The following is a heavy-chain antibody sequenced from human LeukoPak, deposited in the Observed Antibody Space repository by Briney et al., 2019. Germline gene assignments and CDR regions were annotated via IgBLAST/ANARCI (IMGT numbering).Heavy chain of an antibody. D-gene: IGHD3-10*01. CDR2: IRYDGSNK. V-gene: IGHV3-30*02. J-gene: IGHJ4*02. CDR3: AKEQLITMVRGDGGYFDY. Sequence: GGSLRLSCAASGFTFSSYGMHWVRQAPGKGLEWVAFIRYDGSNKYYADSVKGRFTISRDNSKNTLYLQMNSLRAEDTAVYSCAKEQLITMVRGDGGYFDYWGQGTLVTVSS. CDR1: GFTFSSYG.